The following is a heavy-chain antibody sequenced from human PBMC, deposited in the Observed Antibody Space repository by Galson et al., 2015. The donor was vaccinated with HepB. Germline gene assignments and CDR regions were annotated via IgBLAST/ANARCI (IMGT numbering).Heavy chain of an antibody. J-gene: IGHJ5*02. CDR1: GFTFSSYA. V-gene: IGHV3-23*01. CDR2: ISGSGGST. Sequence: SLRLSCAASGFTFSSYAMSWVRQAPGKGLEWVSAISGSGGSTYYADSVKGRFTISRDNSKNTLYLQMNSLRAEDTAVYYCANQKREYYYDSSGSNWFDPWGQGTLVTVSS. CDR3: ANQKREYYYDSSGSNWFDP. D-gene: IGHD3-22*01.